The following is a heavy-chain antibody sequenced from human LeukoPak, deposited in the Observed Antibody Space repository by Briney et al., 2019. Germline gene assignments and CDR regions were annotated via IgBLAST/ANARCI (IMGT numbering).Heavy chain of an antibody. CDR2: IYYSGNT. CDR1: GGSISSSSFY. J-gene: IGHJ5*02. D-gene: IGHD6-19*01. V-gene: IGHV4-39*01. Sequence: SETLSLTCTVSGGSISSSSFYWGWIRQPPGKGLEWIGSIYYSGNTYYNPSLKSRVTISVDTSKNQFSLKLSSVTAADTAVYYCARGRFGYSSGWERGYNWFDPWGQGTLVTVSS. CDR3: ARGRFGYSSGWERGYNWFDP.